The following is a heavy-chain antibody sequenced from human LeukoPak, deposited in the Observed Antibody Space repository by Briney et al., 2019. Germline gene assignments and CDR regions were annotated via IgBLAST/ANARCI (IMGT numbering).Heavy chain of an antibody. CDR3: ARDRAAHQDWVEFDP. Sequence: GGSLRLSGEVSGFGASDYYISGVRQAPGRGRGWVGLLRGSGAVFYADFVRGRFAVSRDESDNTLYLQVNSLTVEDTGVFCARDRAAHQDWVEFDPWGQGTPVIVSS. CDR2: LRGSGAV. CDR1: GFGASDYY. D-gene: IGHD3/OR15-3a*01. J-gene: IGHJ5*02. V-gene: IGHV3-66*03.